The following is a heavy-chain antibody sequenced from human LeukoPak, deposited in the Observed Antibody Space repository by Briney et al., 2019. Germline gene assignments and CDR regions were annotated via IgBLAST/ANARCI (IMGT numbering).Heavy chain of an antibody. CDR1: GYTFTGYY. V-gene: IGHV1-2*04. CDR3: ARGVAGTAYYFDY. D-gene: IGHD6-19*01. J-gene: IGHJ4*02. Sequence: ASVKVSCKASGYTFTGYYMHWVRQAPGQGLEWMGWINLNSGGTNYAQKFQGWVTMTRDTSISTAYMELSRLRSDDTAVYYCARGVAGTAYYFDYWGQGTLVTVSS. CDR2: INLNSGGT.